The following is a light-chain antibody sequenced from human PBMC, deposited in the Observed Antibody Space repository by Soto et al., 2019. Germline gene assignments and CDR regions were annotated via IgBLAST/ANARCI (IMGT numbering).Light chain of an antibody. CDR3: QQYGGSPIT. CDR2: GAS. CDR1: QSVDSN. V-gene: IGKV3-20*01. J-gene: IGKJ5*01. Sequence: EILRTQSPCTLSLSPGERATLSCRASQSVDSNLAWYKQKPGQAPSLLMSGASSRASGVPVRFSGRGSGTEFTLTISRLEPEDFALYYCQQYGGSPITFGLGTRLEIK.